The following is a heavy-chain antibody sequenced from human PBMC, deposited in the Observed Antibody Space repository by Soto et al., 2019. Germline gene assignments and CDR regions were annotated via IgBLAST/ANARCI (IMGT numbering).Heavy chain of an antibody. CDR1: GGTFSSYA. Sequence: SVKVCCKASGGTFSSYAISWARQAPGQGLEWMGGIIPIFGTANYAQKFQGRVTITADESTSTAYMELSSLRSEDTAVYYGARDRVSFDPGAFYIWGQGTMVTVSS. CDR3: ARDRVSFDPGAFYI. J-gene: IGHJ3*02. D-gene: IGHD1-26*01. CDR2: IIPIFGTA. V-gene: IGHV1-69*13.